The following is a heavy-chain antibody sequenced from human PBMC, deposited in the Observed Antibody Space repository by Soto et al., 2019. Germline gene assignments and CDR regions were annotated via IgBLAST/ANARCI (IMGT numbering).Heavy chain of an antibody. CDR1: GGSISSGGYY. J-gene: IGHJ4*02. Sequence: SETLSLTCTVSGGSISSGGYYWSWIRQHPGKGLEWIGYIYYSGSTYYNPSLKSRVTISVDTSKNQFSLKLSSVTAADTAVYYCARDPGQQLAPFYFDYWGQGTLVTVSS. D-gene: IGHD6-13*01. CDR2: IYYSGST. V-gene: IGHV4-31*03. CDR3: ARDPGQQLAPFYFDY.